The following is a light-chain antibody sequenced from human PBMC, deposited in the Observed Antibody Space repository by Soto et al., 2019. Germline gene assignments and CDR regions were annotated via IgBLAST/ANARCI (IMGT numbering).Light chain of an antibody. V-gene: IGLV2-14*03. CDR2: EVS. Sequence: QSALTQPASVSGSPGQSITISCTGTSSDVGGYNTVSWFQQHPGKAPKLMIYEVSNRPLGVSNRFSASKSGNTASLTISGLQAEDEADYYCGSYSSTITRVFGGGTKLTVL. J-gene: IGLJ3*02. CDR3: GSYSSTITRV. CDR1: SSDVGGYNT.